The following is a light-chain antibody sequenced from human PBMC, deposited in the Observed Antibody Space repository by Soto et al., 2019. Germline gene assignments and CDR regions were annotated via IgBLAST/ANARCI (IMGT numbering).Light chain of an antibody. CDR1: RSIINW. V-gene: IGKV1-5*03. Sequence: DIQLTQSPSTLSASVGDRVSITCRASRSIINWLAWYQQKSGKGPKLLIYKASNLQTGVPSRFSGSGYGTEFTLTISSLQPDDVATYYCQQYSDHWTFGQGTKVEIK. J-gene: IGKJ1*01. CDR3: QQYSDHWT. CDR2: KAS.